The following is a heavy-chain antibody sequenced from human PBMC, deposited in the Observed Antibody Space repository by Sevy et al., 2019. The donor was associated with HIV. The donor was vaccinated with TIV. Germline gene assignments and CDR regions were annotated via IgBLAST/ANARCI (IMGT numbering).Heavy chain of an antibody. CDR1: GGSISSSSYY. J-gene: IGHJ6*02. CDR3: ARDDGGSRGSYYYYGMDV. D-gene: IGHD2-15*01. V-gene: IGHV4-39*02. Sequence: SETLSLTCTVSGGSISSSSYYWGWIRQPPGKGLEWIGSIYYSGSTYYNPSLKSRVTISVDTSKNQFSLKLSSVTAAGTAVYYCARDDGGSRGSYYYYGMDVWGQGTTVTVSS. CDR2: IYYSGST.